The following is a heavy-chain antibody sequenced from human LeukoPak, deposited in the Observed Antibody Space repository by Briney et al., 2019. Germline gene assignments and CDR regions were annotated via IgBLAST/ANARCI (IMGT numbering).Heavy chain of an antibody. CDR2: ISGSGGST. CDR1: GLTFSNYA. J-gene: IGHJ6*02. Sequence: GGSLRLSCAASGLTFSNYAMSWVRQAPGKGLEWVSAISGSGGSTYHADSVKGRFTISRDNSKNTLYLQMNSLRAEDTAVYYCAKETAVVGWYHGMDVWGQWTTVTVSS. D-gene: IGHD6-19*01. CDR3: AKETAVVGWYHGMDV. V-gene: IGHV3-23*01.